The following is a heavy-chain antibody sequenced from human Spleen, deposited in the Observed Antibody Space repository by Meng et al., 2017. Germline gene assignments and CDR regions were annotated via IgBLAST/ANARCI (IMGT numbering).Heavy chain of an antibody. D-gene: IGHD2-15*01. CDR1: GYTFTSYY. CDR3: ARRINWFDP. J-gene: IGHJ5*02. CDR2: INPSGGST. V-gene: IGHV1-46*01. Sequence: QVHVVQCGAEVEKSGVTVKGSCKASGYTFTSYYMHWVRQAPGQGLEWMGIINPSGGSTSYAQKFQGRVTMTRDTSTSTVYMELSSLRSEDTAVYYCARRINWFDPWGQGTLVTVSS.